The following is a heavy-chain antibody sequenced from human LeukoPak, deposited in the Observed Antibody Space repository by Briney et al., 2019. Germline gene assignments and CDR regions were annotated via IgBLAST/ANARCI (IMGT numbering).Heavy chain of an antibody. V-gene: IGHV4-61*01. CDR3: ARDRGGFTYGEYYFDY. CDR1: GGSVSNDNHC. J-gene: IGHJ4*02. Sequence: SETLSLTCTVSGGSVSNDNHCWSWIRQPPGKGLEWIGYVNYSGSTKYSPSLKSRVSISADTSRSQVSLKLSSVTAADTAVYYCARDRGGFTYGEYYFDYWGQGSLVTVSS. D-gene: IGHD2-15*01. CDR2: VNYSGST.